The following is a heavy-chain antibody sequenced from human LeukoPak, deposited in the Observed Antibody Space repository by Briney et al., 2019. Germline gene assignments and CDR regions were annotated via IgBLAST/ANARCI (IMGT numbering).Heavy chain of an antibody. V-gene: IGHV3-7*01. D-gene: IGHD2-15*01. CDR2: IKQDESEK. J-gene: IGHJ4*02. CDR3: ARDSTYATRFDY. Sequence: GGSLRLSCAASGFTFSSSWMSWVRQAPGKGLEWVANIKQDESEKYYVDSVKGRFTIPRDNAKNSLYLQMNILRAEDTAVYYCARDSTYATRFDYWGQGTLVTVSS. CDR1: GFTFSSSW.